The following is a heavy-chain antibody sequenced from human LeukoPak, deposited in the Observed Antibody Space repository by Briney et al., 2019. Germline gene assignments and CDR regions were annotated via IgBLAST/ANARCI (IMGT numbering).Heavy chain of an antibody. Sequence: GGSLRLSCAASGFTLSSYWMSWVRQAPGKGLEWVANIKQDGSEKYYVDSVKGRFTISRDDAKNSLYLQMNSLRPEDTAVYYCARDLRGDGYNSFDYWGQGTLVTVSS. J-gene: IGHJ4*02. V-gene: IGHV3-7*01. CDR1: GFTLSSYW. CDR2: IKQDGSEK. CDR3: ARDLRGDGYNSFDY. D-gene: IGHD5-24*01.